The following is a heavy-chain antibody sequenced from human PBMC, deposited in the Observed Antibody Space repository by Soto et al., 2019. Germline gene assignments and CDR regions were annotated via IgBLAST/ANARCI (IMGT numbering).Heavy chain of an antibody. J-gene: IGHJ4*02. CDR2: IHYSGTT. CDR3: AAGEASSRNLAPYYLDF. D-gene: IGHD6-13*01. Sequence: SETLSLTCTVSGGSMRNYFWTWIRQPPGKGLEWIGYIHYSGTTSFFPSYNPSLRSRVTISEDTSKNQFSLKLLSVTTAGTAVYFCAAGEASSRNLAPYYLDFWGQGTLVTVSS. CDR1: GGSMRNYF. V-gene: IGHV4-59*01.